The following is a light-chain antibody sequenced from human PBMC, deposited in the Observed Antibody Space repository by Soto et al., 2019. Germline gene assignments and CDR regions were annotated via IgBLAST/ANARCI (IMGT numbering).Light chain of an antibody. J-gene: IGLJ1*01. CDR1: CNDVGAYNY. CDR3: CSYAGGYIYL. CDR2: DVT. Sequence: QSVLTQPRSVSGSPGQSGTIAFTGTCNDVGAYNYVSWYQQHPGRPPKLMIYDVTKWPSGVPERFSGSKSGNTASLTISGLQAEDEADYFCCSYAGGYIYLFGTGTKVTVL. V-gene: IGLV2-11*01.